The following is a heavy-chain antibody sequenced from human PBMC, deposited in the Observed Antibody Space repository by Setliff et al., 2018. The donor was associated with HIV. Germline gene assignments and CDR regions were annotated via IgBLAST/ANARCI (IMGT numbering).Heavy chain of an antibody. J-gene: IGHJ6*04. CDR3: ASAIVGLGYNFFSVDV. CDR2: IGPYNGRT. D-gene: IGHD1-26*01. V-gene: IGHV1-18*01. Sequence: GASVKVSCKTSGYMFIAYGMSWVRRAPGQGLEWMGWIGPYNGRTEYAQEFQGRVSLTIDTSASTAYMELSSLRSEDTAVYYCASAIVGLGYNFFSVDVWGKGTTVTVSS. CDR1: GYMFIAYG.